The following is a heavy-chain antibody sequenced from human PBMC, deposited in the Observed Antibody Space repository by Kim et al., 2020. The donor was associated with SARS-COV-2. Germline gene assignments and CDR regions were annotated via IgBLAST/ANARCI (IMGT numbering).Heavy chain of an antibody. V-gene: IGHV1-69*13. D-gene: IGHD3-10*01. CDR2: IIPIFGTA. CDR1: GGTFSSYA. J-gene: IGHJ5*02. Sequence: SVKVSCKASGGTFSSYAISWVRQAPGQGLEWMGGIIPIFGTANYAQKFQGRVTITADESTSTAYMELSSLRSEDTAVYYCARGVGGTMVQGVIIGWFDPWGQGTLVTVSS. CDR3: ARGVGGTMVQGVIIGWFDP.